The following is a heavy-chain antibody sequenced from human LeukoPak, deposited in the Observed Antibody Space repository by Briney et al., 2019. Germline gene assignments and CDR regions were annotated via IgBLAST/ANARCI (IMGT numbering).Heavy chain of an antibody. D-gene: IGHD2-2*02. Sequence: PSGALSLTCGGSGGSFMGYYWSGMRQPPGKGLEGSGEINHSGSSNYNPSLKSRVTISVDTSKNQFSLKLSSVTAADTAVYYCARGDQLLYRIDYWGQGTLVTVSS. CDR3: ARGDQLLYRIDY. CDR2: INHSGSS. V-gene: IGHV4-34*01. J-gene: IGHJ4*02. CDR1: GGSFMGYY.